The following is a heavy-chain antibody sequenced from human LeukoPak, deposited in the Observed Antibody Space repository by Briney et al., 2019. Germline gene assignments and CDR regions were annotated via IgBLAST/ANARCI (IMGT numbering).Heavy chain of an antibody. V-gene: IGHV4-59*01. J-gene: IGHJ5*02. CDR2: IYYSGTT. Sequence: PSETLSLTCTVSGGSISSYYWSWIRQPPGKGLDCIGYIYYSGTTNYNPSLKSRVTISVDTSKNQFSLKLSSVTAADTAVYYCARGGIAAAGRLWFDPWGQGTLVTVSS. D-gene: IGHD6-13*01. CDR3: ARGGIAAAGRLWFDP. CDR1: GGSISSYY.